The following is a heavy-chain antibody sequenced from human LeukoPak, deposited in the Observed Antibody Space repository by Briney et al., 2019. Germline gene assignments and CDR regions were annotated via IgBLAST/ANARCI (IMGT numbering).Heavy chain of an antibody. Sequence: GGSLRLSCAASGFTFSSYSMYWVRQAPGKGLEWVSSISSSSSYIYYADSVKGRFTISRDNAKNSLYLQMNSLRAEDTAVYYCARGQLALFDYWGQGTLVTVSS. J-gene: IGHJ4*02. D-gene: IGHD6-6*01. CDR1: GFTFSSYS. V-gene: IGHV3-21*01. CDR2: ISSSSSYI. CDR3: ARGQLALFDY.